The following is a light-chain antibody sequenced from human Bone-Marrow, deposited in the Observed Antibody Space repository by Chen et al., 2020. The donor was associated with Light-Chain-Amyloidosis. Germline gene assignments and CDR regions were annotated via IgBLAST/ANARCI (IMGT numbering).Light chain of an antibody. CDR1: QSVRNYY. J-gene: IGKJ4*01. CDR3: QQYASSPLT. Sequence: EIVLTQSPGTLSLSPGERVTLSCRASQSVRNYYLAWYQQKAGQAPRPLIYATSTLATGIPDRFSGSGSGTDFNLTINRLEPEDFAVYFCQQYASSPLTVGGGTRVEVK. CDR2: ATS. V-gene: IGKV3-20*01.